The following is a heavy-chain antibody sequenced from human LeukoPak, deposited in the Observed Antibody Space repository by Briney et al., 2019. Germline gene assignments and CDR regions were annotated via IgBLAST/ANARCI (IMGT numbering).Heavy chain of an antibody. D-gene: IGHD1-26*01. Sequence: SETLSLTCTVSGGSISSSGYSWSWIRQHPGKGLEWIGYIYYSGSTYYNPSLKSRVTISVDTSKNQFSLKLSSVTAADTAVYYCARGRVGATRDLDYWGQGTLVTVSS. CDR1: GGSISSSGYS. CDR2: IYYSGST. J-gene: IGHJ4*02. V-gene: IGHV4-31*03. CDR3: ARGRVGATRDLDY.